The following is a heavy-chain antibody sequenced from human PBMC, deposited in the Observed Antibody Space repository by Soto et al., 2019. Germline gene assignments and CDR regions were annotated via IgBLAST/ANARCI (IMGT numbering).Heavy chain of an antibody. CDR3: ATDFPLGADPRLRDFDY. CDR1: GYTLTELS. Sequence: ASVKVSCKVSGYTLTELSMHWVRQAPGKGLEWMGGFDPEDGETIYAQKFQGRVTMTEDTSTDTAYMELSSLRSEDTAVYYCATDFPLGADPRLRDFDYWGQGTLVTVSS. CDR2: FDPEDGET. V-gene: IGHV1-24*01. J-gene: IGHJ4*02.